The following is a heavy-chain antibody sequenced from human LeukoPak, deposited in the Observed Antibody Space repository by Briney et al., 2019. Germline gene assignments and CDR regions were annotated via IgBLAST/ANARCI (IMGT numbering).Heavy chain of an antibody. CDR3: ATRTSDDAFDI. J-gene: IGHJ3*02. Sequence: GASVKLSCKVSGYTLTELSMHWGRQAPGKGLERMGGFDPEDGEPIYAQKFQGRVTMTEDTSTDTAYMELSSLRSEDTAVCYCATRTSDDAFDIWGQGTMVTVSS. CDR2: FDPEDGEP. D-gene: IGHD1-26*01. V-gene: IGHV1-24*01. CDR1: GYTLTELS.